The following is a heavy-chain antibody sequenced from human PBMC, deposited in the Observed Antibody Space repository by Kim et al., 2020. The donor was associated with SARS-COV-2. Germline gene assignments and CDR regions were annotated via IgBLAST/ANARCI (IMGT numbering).Heavy chain of an antibody. CDR2: IYNSGGT. CDR1: GGSFSSGDYYY. Sequence: SETLSLTCTVSGGSFSSGDYYYWSWIRQHPGKGLECIGYIYNSGGTYYNPSLMSRVTISIDTSKNHFSLKLSSVTAADTAVYFCARAITGVYYFDYWGQGTLVTVSS. CDR3: ARAITGVYYFDY. V-gene: IGHV4-31*03. D-gene: IGHD7-27*01. J-gene: IGHJ4*02.